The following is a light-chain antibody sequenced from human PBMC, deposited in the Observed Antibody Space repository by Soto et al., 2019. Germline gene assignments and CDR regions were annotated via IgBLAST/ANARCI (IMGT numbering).Light chain of an antibody. V-gene: IGLV2-14*01. Sequence: QSALTQPPSASGSPGQSVIISCAGSSSDIGAYDYVSWFQQHPGKAPKLLIYEVSNRPSGVSNRFSGSKSGNTASLTISGLQAEDEADYYCSSYTSSSTQVFGGGTKLTVL. CDR1: SSDIGAYDY. J-gene: IGLJ2*01. CDR2: EVS. CDR3: SSYTSSSTQV.